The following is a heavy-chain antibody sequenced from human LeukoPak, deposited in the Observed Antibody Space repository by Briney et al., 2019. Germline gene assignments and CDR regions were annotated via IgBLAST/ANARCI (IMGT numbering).Heavy chain of an antibody. CDR3: ARRSGSLDY. J-gene: IGHJ4*02. V-gene: IGHV5-51*01. Sequence: GESLKISCKGSGYTFSSSWIGWVRQLPGEGLEWMGIIYPGDSDTRYSPSFQGQVTISVDRSISTTYLQWSSLKASDTAMYYCARRSGSLDYWGPGTLVTVSS. D-gene: IGHD1-26*01. CDR2: IYPGDSDT. CDR1: GYTFSSSW.